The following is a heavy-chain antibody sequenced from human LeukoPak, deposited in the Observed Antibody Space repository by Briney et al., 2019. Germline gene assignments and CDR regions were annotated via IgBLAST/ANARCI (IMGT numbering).Heavy chain of an antibody. CDR2: IYTSGST. CDR1: GGSFSGYY. Sequence: PSETLSLTCAVYGGSFSGYYWSWIRQPPGKGLEWIGRIYTSGSTNYNPSLKSRVTMSVDTSKNQFSLKLSSVTAADTAVYYCARDFSPAIGYCSSTSCAFDYWGQGTLVTVSS. CDR3: ARDFSPAIGYCSSTSCAFDY. J-gene: IGHJ4*02. D-gene: IGHD2-2*01. V-gene: IGHV4-59*10.